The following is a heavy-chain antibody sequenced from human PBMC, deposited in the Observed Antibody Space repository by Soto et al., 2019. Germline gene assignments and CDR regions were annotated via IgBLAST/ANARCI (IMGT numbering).Heavy chain of an antibody. CDR2: IYYSGST. Sequence: QLQLQESGPGLVKPSEILSLTCAVSGGSISSSSYYWGWIRQPPGKGLEWIGSIYYSGSTYYTPSLQSRVAISVDTSKNQFSLKLNSVTAADTAVYYCARRTVNIRTFYSGLKTHCFDYWGQGTLVTVSS. V-gene: IGHV4-39*01. D-gene: IGHD6-19*01. CDR1: GGSISSSSYY. J-gene: IGHJ4*02. CDR3: ARRTVNIRTFYSGLKTHCFDY.